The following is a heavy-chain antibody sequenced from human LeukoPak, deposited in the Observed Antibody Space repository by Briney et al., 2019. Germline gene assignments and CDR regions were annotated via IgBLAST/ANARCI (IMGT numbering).Heavy chain of an antibody. Sequence: ASVKVSCKASGYTFTSYDINWVRQATGQGLEWMGWMNPNSGNTDYAQKFQGRFTITINTSISTAYMELSSLRSENTAVYYCARDNSVRDEAWWFNPWGQGTLVTVSS. CDR2: MNPNSGNT. CDR1: GYTFTSYD. J-gene: IGHJ5*02. CDR3: ARDNSVRDEAWWFNP. D-gene: IGHD5-24*01. V-gene: IGHV1-8*03.